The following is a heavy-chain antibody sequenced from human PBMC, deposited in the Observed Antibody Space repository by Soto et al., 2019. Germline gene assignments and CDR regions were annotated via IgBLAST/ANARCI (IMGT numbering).Heavy chain of an antibody. D-gene: IGHD2-15*01. J-gene: IGHJ6*02. V-gene: IGHV1-69*06. CDR2: ILPSFGTT. CDR1: GGTLSSYV. Sequence: QVQLVQSGAEVKKPGSSVKVSCKASGGTLSSYVITWVRQAPGQGLEWMGGILPSFGTTEYAQKFQGRVTITADISTRTAYMEVSSLRSEDTAVFYCASGTVYATRVVPYYYGLDVWGQGTTVTVSS. CDR3: ASGTVYATRVVPYYYGLDV.